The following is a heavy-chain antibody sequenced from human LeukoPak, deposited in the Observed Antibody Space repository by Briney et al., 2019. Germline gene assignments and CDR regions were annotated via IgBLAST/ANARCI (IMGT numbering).Heavy chain of an antibody. D-gene: IGHD3/OR15-3a*01. Sequence: GASVKVSCKASGYTFNSYDINWVRQATGQGLEWMGWMNPNSGNTGYAQKFQGRVTMTKNNSITTVYMELSILRSEDTAVYYCARALSWTTESYYYMDVWGKGTTVTVSS. CDR1: GYTFNSYD. CDR2: MNPNSGNT. CDR3: ARALSWTTESYYYMDV. V-gene: IGHV1-8*01. J-gene: IGHJ6*03.